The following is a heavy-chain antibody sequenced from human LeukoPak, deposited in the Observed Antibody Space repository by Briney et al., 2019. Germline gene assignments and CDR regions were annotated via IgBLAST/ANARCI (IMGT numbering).Heavy chain of an antibody. CDR2: ISSSSSYI. J-gene: IGHJ4*02. CDR3: ATVPDVTYYYGSGSYYD. D-gene: IGHD3-10*01. V-gene: IGHV3-21*01. CDR1: GFTFSSYS. Sequence: PGGSLRLSCAASGFTFSSYSMNWVRQAPGKGLEWVSSISSSSSYIYYADSVKGRFTISRDNAKNSLYLQINSLRAEDTAVYYCATVPDVTYYYGSGSYYDWGQGTLVTVSS.